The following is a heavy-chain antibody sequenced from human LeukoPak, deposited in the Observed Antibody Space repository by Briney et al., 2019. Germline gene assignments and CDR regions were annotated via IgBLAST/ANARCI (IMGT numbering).Heavy chain of an antibody. J-gene: IGHJ4*02. CDR1: GFTFSSYG. CDR2: IQYDGSNK. Sequence: GGSLRLSCAASGFTFSSYGMHWVRQAPGKGLEWVAFIQYDGSNKYYADSVKGRFTISRDNSKNTLCLQMNSLRVEDTAVYYCATDPSLITGTSGFDYWGQGTLVTVSS. D-gene: IGHD1-14*01. V-gene: IGHV3-30*02. CDR3: ATDPSLITGTSGFDY.